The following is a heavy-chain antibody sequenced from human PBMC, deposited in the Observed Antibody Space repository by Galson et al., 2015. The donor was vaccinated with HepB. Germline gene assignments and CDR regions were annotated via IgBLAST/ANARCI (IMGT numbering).Heavy chain of an antibody. V-gene: IGHV3-33*01. CDR3: AREGSRIVFHAFDI. J-gene: IGHJ3*02. CDR1: GSIFRTSG. D-gene: IGHD2-15*01. CDR2: IQYDGSSK. Sequence: SLRLSCAASGSIFRTSGMHWVRQAPGKGLEWVAVIQYDGSSKIYADSVKGRFTITRDNSKNTLYLEMNSLRAEDTAVYYCAREGSRIVFHAFDIWGQGTIVTVSS.